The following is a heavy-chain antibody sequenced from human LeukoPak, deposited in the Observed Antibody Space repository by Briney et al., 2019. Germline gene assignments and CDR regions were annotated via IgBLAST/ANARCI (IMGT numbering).Heavy chain of an antibody. V-gene: IGHV4-59*02. CDR2: VYYSGST. J-gene: IGHJ4*02. Sequence: PSETLSLTCVVSGGSVSGYYWGWIRQPPGRGLEWIGYVYYSGSTNYNPSFKSRITISVDTSRNQFSLRLSSVTAADTAVYYCARIHRYCSGGACYVLDNWGRGTLVAVSS. D-gene: IGHD2-15*01. CDR1: GGSVSGYY. CDR3: ARIHRYCSGGACYVLDN.